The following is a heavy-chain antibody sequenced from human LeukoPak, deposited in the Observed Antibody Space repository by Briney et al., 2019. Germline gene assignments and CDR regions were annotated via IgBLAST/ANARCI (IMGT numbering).Heavy chain of an antibody. D-gene: IGHD3-3*01. CDR2: INHSGST. V-gene: IGHV4-34*01. J-gene: IGHJ3*02. CDR3: ARWSLLRFLEWLAFSAFDI. Sequence: ASETQSLTCAVYGGSFSGYYWSWIRQPPGKGLEWIGEINHSGSTNYNPSLKSRVTISVDTSKNQFSLKLSSVTAADTAVYYCARWSLLRFLEWLAFSAFDIWGQGTMVTVSS. CDR1: GGSFSGYY.